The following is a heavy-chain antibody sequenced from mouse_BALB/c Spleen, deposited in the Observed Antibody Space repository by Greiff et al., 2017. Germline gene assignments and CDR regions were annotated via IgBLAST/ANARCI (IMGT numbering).Heavy chain of an antibody. Sequence: EVKLQESGAELVKPGASVKLSCTASGFNIKDTYMHWVKQRPEQGLEWIGRIDPANGNTKYDPKFQGKATITADTSSNTAYLQLSSLTSEDTAVYYCARFYYGSRFAMDYWGQGTSVTVSS. CDR2: IDPANGNT. CDR1: GFNIKDTY. CDR3: ARFYYGSRFAMDY. V-gene: IGHV14-3*02. D-gene: IGHD1-1*01. J-gene: IGHJ4*01.